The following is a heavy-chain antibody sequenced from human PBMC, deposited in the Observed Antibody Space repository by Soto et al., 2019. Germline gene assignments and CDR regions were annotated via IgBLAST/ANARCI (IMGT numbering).Heavy chain of an antibody. CDR3: ARDTQYYYDSSGYRGWFDP. D-gene: IGHD3-22*01. CDR1: GGSISSGGYY. Sequence: QVQLQESGPGLVKPSQTLSLTCTVSGGSISSGGYYWSWIRQHPGKGLEWIGYIYYSGSTYYNPSXXRRVTISVDTXXNXFXXKLSSVTAADTAVYYCARDTQYYYDSSGYRGWFDPWGQGTLVTVSS. CDR2: IYYSGST. V-gene: IGHV4-31*03. J-gene: IGHJ5*02.